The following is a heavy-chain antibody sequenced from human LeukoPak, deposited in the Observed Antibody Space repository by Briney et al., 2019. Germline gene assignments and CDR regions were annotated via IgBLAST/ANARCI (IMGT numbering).Heavy chain of an antibody. CDR2: ISYDGSNK. J-gene: IGHJ4*02. V-gene: IGHV3-30*04. Sequence: PGGSLRLSCAASGFTFSSYAMHWVRQAPGKGLDWVAVISYDGSNKYYADSVKGRFTISRDNSKNTLYLQMNSLRAEDTAVYYCARGYGDYVLSFHCDYWGQGTLVTVSS. D-gene: IGHD4-17*01. CDR3: ARGYGDYVLSFHCDY. CDR1: GFTFSSYA.